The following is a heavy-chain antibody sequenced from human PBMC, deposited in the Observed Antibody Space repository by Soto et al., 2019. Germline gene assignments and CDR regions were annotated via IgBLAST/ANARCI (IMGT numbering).Heavy chain of an antibody. J-gene: IGHJ6*02. D-gene: IGHD3-3*01. Sequence: FSVKLSCKASGGSKTDTLSWVRRTTGQGLEWMGGIIPIFGTANYAQKFQGRVTITADESTKTAYMELSTLRSEDTAVYYCARLHSHWTYGMDVWGQGTTGTGYS. V-gene: IGHV1-69*13. CDR2: IIPIFGTA. CDR3: ARLHSHWTYGMDV. CDR1: GGSKTDT.